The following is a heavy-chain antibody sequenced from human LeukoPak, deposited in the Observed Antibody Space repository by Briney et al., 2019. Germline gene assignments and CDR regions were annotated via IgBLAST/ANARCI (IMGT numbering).Heavy chain of an antibody. Sequence: GGSLRLSCVASGFSFSVYGMHWVRQAPGKGLEWVAVIRNDGSVKYYADSLKGRISISRDNSKNTLYLQIDSLGVDDTGVYYCARASGSYDYWGQGTLVTVSS. CDR3: ARASGSYDY. J-gene: IGHJ4*02. D-gene: IGHD1-26*01. CDR1: GFSFSVYG. V-gene: IGHV3-33*01. CDR2: IRNDGSVK.